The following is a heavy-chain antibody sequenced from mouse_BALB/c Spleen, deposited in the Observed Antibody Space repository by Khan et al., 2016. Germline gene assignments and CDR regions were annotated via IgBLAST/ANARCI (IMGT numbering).Heavy chain of an antibody. CDR3: ASLYEFAY. CDR2: IDPANGNT. CDR1: GFNIKDTY. J-gene: IGHJ3*01. D-gene: IGHD2-3*01. Sequence: EVQLQESGAELVKPGASVKLSCTASGFNIKDTYMHWVKQRPEQGLEWIGRIDPANGNTKYDPKFQGKATITADTSSNTAYLQLSSLTSEDTAVYYCASLYEFAYWGQGTLVTVSA. V-gene: IGHV14-3*02.